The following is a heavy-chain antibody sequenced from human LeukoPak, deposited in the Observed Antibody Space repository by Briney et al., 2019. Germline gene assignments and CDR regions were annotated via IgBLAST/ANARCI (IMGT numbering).Heavy chain of an antibody. V-gene: IGHV3-7*01. Sequence: PGGSLRLSCAASGFTFSTYWMNWVRQAPGKGLEWVAYINQHGSEKHYVDSVKGRFTISRDNAKNSLYLQLNSLRAEDTAVYYCTRGDYAFDYWGQGTLVTVSS. CDR2: INQHGSEK. J-gene: IGHJ4*02. CDR1: GFTFSTYW. D-gene: IGHD4-17*01. CDR3: TRGDYAFDY.